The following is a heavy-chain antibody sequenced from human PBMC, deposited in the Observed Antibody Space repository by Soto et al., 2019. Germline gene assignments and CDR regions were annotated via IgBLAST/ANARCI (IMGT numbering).Heavy chain of an antibody. Sequence: SETLSLTCSVSGVSISGSSYYWGWIRQPPGKGLEWIGSIYYSGQTYYNPSLKSRVTISVDRSKNQFSLNLTSVTATDTAFYYCARHGSSWGQGTLVTVS. V-gene: IGHV4-39*01. CDR1: GVSISGSSYY. CDR3: ARHGSS. CDR2: IYYSGQT. J-gene: IGHJ5*02.